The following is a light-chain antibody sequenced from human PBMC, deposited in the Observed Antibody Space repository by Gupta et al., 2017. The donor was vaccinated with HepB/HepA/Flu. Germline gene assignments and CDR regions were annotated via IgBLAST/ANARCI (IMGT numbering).Light chain of an antibody. V-gene: IGLV10-54*04. CDR1: NNNIGIEG. Sequence: QAGLTQSPSVSKGLRQTATLTCTGNNNNIGIEGATWLQQHQGHPPKLLSYRNDNRPSGISERFAASRSGNTAFLNITELQPEDEADDYCSAWDTSLRVGRLGGGTKMTVL. J-gene: IGLJ3*02. CDR3: SAWDTSLRVGR. CDR2: RND.